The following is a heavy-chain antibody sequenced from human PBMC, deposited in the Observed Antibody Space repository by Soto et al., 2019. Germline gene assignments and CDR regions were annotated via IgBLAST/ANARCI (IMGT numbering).Heavy chain of an antibody. CDR3: AGDPFTMVRGVIPYFDY. Sequence: ASVKVSCTASGYTFISYPMHWVRQAPGQRPEWMGWINAGDDKTQYSQKFQGRVTITRDTSASTGYMELSSLRSEDTAVYYCAGDPFTMVRGVIPYFDYWGQGTLVTV. V-gene: IGHV1-3*01. CDR1: GYTFISYP. CDR2: INAGDDKT. D-gene: IGHD3-10*01. J-gene: IGHJ4*02.